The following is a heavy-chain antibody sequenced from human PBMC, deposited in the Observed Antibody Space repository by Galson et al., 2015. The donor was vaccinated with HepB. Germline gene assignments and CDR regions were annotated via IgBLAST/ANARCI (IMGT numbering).Heavy chain of an antibody. CDR1: GYTFTGYY. Sequence: SVKVSCKASGYTFTGYYMHWVRQAPGQGLEWMGRINPNSGGTNYAQKFQGRVTMTRDTSISTAYMELSRLRSDDTAVYYCARGRRRSWPSDFDYWGQGALVTVSS. CDR3: ARGRRRSWPSDFDY. CDR2: INPNSGGT. V-gene: IGHV1-2*06. J-gene: IGHJ4*02. D-gene: IGHD1-26*01.